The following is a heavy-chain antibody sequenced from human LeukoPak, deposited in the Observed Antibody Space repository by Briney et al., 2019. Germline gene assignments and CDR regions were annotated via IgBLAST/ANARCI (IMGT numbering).Heavy chain of an antibody. CDR2: ISAYNGNT. CDR1: GYTFTSYG. D-gene: IGHD4-17*01. J-gene: IGHJ4*02. V-gene: IGHV1-18*01. Sequence: ASETLSCTASGYTFTSYGISWVRHAPGQGLEWVGWISAYNGNTNYAQKLQGRVTMTTDTSTSTAYMELRSLRSDDTAVYYCAREVRRVYGDPSRFDYWGQGTLVTVSS. CDR3: AREVRRVYGDPSRFDY.